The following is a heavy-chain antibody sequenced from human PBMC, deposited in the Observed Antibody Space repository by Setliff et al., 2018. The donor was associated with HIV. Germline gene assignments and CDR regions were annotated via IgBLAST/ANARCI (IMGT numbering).Heavy chain of an antibody. V-gene: IGHV4-34*01. D-gene: IGHD1-26*01. J-gene: IGHJ4*02. Sequence: PSETLSLTCAVYGGSFSDYYWIWIRQPPGKGLEWVGEINHSGSTNYNPSLKSRVTLSVDTSKNQFSLKLSSVTAADTAVYYCAGGPGTTSIDYWAQGTLVTVSS. CDR2: INHSGST. CDR3: AGGPGTTSIDY. CDR1: GGSFSDYY.